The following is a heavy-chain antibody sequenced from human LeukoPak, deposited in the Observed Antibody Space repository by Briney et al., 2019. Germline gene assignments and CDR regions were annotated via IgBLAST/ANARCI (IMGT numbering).Heavy chain of an antibody. CDR1: GYSFSTYW. Sequence: GESLKISCKGSGYSFSTYWIGWVRQMPGKGLEWMGIIYPGASDTRYSPSFQGQVTISADKSISTAYLHWSSLKASDTAMYYCARPHYDSSGYEFDYWGQGTLVTVSS. CDR2: IYPGASDT. CDR3: ARPHYDSSGYEFDY. V-gene: IGHV5-51*01. J-gene: IGHJ4*02. D-gene: IGHD3-22*01.